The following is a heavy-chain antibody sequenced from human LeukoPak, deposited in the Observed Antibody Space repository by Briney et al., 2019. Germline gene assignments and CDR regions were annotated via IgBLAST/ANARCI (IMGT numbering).Heavy chain of an antibody. CDR2: INTDGSTT. Sequence: GGSLRLSCAASGFTFSSYWMHWVRQAPGKGLVWVSRINTDGSTTSYVDSVKGRFTISRDNAKNMLYLQMNSLRAEDTAVYYCARVAVGSYSLDYWGQGTLVTVSS. CDR1: GFTFSSYW. CDR3: ARVAVGSYSLDY. D-gene: IGHD1-26*01. V-gene: IGHV3-74*01. J-gene: IGHJ4*02.